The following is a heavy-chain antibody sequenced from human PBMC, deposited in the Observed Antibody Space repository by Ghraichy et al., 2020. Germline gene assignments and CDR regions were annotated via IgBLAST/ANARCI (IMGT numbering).Heavy chain of an antibody. CDR3: ATLKAYYFDY. CDR1: GGSISSYY. Sequence: SETLSLTCTVSGGSISSYYWSWIRQPPGKGLEWIGYIYYSGSTNYNPSLKSRVSISVDTSKNQFSLKLSSVTAADTAVYYCATLKAYYFDYWGQETLVTVSS. CDR2: IYYSGST. V-gene: IGHV4-59*01. J-gene: IGHJ4*02.